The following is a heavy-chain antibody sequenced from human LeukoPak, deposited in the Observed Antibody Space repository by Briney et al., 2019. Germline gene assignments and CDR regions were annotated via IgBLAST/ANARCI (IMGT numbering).Heavy chain of an antibody. CDR3: VRVNDYGDRNLYYFGY. CDR1: GFIFRNYG. D-gene: IGHD4-17*01. CDR2: ISSDGDNT. J-gene: IGHJ4*02. V-gene: IGHV3-64D*06. Sequence: GGSLRLSCSASGFIFRNYGMYWVRQAPGKGLEFVSAISSDGDNTFYADSVKGRFTTSRDNSKNTLYLQTSSLRGEDTAVYYCVRVNDYGDRNLYYFGYWGQGTLVTVSS.